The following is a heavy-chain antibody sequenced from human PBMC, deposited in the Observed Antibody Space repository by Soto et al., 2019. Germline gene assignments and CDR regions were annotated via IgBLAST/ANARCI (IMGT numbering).Heavy chain of an antibody. D-gene: IGHD3-22*01. V-gene: IGHV3-30-3*01. CDR2: ISYDGSNK. CDR3: ARDRSSGYFVSYYGMDV. CDR1: GFTFSSYA. J-gene: IGHJ6*02. Sequence: LRLSCAASGFTFSSYAMHWVRQAPGKGLEWVAVISYDGSNKYYADSVKGRFTISRDNSKNTLYLQMNSLRAEDTAVYYCARDRSSGYFVSYYGMDVWGQGTTVTVSS.